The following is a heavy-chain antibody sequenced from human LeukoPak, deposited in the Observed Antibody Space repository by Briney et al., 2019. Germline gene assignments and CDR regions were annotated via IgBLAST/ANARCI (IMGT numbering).Heavy chain of an antibody. D-gene: IGHD2-15*01. Sequence: PSETLSLTCTVSGGSISSSSYYWGWIRQPPGKGLEWIGSIYYSGSTYYNPSLKSRVTISVDTSKNQFSLKLSSVTAAHTAVYYCARLQALVVVAATTYYFDYWGQGTLVTVSS. CDR1: GGSISSSSYY. V-gene: IGHV4-39*01. CDR2: IYYSGST. CDR3: ARLQALVVVAATTYYFDY. J-gene: IGHJ4*02.